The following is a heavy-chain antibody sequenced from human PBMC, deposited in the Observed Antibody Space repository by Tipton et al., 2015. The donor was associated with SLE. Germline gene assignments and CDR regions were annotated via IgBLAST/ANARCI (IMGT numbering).Heavy chain of an antibody. J-gene: IGHJ4*02. V-gene: IGHV1-18*01. CDR3: ARGRVYGGNSQDFDY. CDR1: GYTFTSYG. CDR2: ISAYNGNT. Sequence: QLVQSGAEVKKPGASVKVSCKASGYTFTSYGISWVRQAPGQGLEWMGWISAYNGNTNYAQKFQGRVTITADESTSTAYMELSSLRSEDTAVYYCARGRVYGGNSQDFDYWGQGTLVTVSS. D-gene: IGHD4-23*01.